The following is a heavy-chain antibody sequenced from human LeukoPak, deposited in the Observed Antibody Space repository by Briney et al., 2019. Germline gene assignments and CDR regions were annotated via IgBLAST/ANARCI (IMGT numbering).Heavy chain of an antibody. CDR2: IASDGSST. CDR3: ARGRPHGNDY. V-gene: IGHV3-74*01. D-gene: IGHD4-23*01. J-gene: IGHJ4*02. Sequence: GGSLRLSCAASGFTFSSYWMNWVRQAPGKGLVWVSRIASDGSSTTYADSVKGRFSISRDNAKNTLYLQVNSLRVEDTAVYYCARGRPHGNDYWGQGTLVTVSS. CDR1: GFTFSSYW.